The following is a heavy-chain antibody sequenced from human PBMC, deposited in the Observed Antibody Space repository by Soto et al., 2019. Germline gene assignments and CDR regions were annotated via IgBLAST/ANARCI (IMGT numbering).Heavy chain of an antibody. CDR2: IIPSFGTA. Sequence: QVQLVQSGAEVKKPGSSVKVSCKASGGTFSSYAISWVRQAPGQGLEWMGGIIPSFGTANYAQKFQGRVTITADESTSTAYMELSSLRSEDTAVYYCATNTYYYDSSGYYSTTDYWGQGTLVTVSS. CDR3: ATNTYYYDSSGYYSTTDY. CDR1: GGTFSSYA. J-gene: IGHJ4*02. V-gene: IGHV1-69*01. D-gene: IGHD3-22*01.